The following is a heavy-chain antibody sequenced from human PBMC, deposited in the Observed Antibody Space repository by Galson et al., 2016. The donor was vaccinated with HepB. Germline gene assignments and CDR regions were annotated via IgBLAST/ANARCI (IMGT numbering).Heavy chain of an antibody. CDR3: ARDGAAKVAFDI. D-gene: IGHD5-18*01. J-gene: IGHJ3*02. Sequence: SLRLSCAASGFTFSSYWMNWVRQAPGKGLEWVASIKQDGSEQYYMDSLKGRFTISRDNAKHSLYLQMNSLRAEDTAAYYCARDGAAKVAFDIWGQGTMVTVSS. V-gene: IGHV3-7*01. CDR2: IKQDGSEQ. CDR1: GFTFSSYW.